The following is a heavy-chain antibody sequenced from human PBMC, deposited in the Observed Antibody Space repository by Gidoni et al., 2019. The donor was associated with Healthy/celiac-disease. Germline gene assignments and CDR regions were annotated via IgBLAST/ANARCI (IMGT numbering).Heavy chain of an antibody. V-gene: IGHV1-18*01. J-gene: IGHJ3*02. CDR1: GYTFTSYG. CDR2: ISAYNGNT. CDR3: ARVYCSSTSCYGTDDAFDI. D-gene: IGHD2-2*01. Sequence: QVQLVQSGAEVKKPGASVKVSCKASGYTFTSYGISWVRQAPGQGLEWMGWISAYNGNTNHAQKLQGRVTMTTDTSTSTAYMELRSLRSDDTAVYYCARVYCSSTSCYGTDDAFDIWGQGTMVTVSS.